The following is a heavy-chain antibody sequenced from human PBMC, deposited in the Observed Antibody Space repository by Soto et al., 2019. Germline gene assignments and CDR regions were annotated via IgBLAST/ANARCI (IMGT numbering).Heavy chain of an antibody. CDR2: ISSSSNTI. J-gene: IGHJ4*02. Sequence: PXGSLKLSFATSGFSVTSYRVNWVGQAPGRGLEWLSYISSSSNTIFYADSVKGRFTISRDSANSSLSLQLTSLRDDDTAMYFCERGLGWRRGPFDFWGQGTTVTVSS. D-gene: IGHD2-21*01. CDR3: ERGLGWRRGPFDF. V-gene: IGHV3-48*02. CDR1: GFSVTSYR.